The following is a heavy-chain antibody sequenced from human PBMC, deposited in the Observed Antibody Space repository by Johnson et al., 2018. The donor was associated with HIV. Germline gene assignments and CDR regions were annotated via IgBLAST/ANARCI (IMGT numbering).Heavy chain of an antibody. Sequence: VQLVESGGGLVQPGGSLRLSCAASGFTFNSYWMYWVRQAPGKGLEWVGNIKQDGSEKYYVDSVRGRFTISRDNAKNSLYLQMNSLRAEDTAVYYCVRGARWWELLRGSAFDIWGQGTMVTVSS. V-gene: IGHV3-7*05. D-gene: IGHD1-26*01. CDR1: GFTFNSYW. J-gene: IGHJ3*02. CDR3: VRGARWWELLRGSAFDI. CDR2: IKQDGSEK.